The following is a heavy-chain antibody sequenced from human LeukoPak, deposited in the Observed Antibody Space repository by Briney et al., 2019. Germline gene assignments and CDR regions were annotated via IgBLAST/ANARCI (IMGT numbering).Heavy chain of an antibody. D-gene: IGHD3-3*01. CDR2: INPNSGGT. V-gene: IGHV1-2*02. J-gene: IGHJ4*02. CDR3: TRGQDDFGSGYSDY. Sequence: ASVKVSCKASGYTFTGYYMHWVRQAPGQGLEWMGWINPNSGGTNYAQKFQGRVTMTRDTSISTAYMELSRLRSDDTAVYYCTRGQDDFGSGYSDYWGQGTLVTVSS. CDR1: GYTFTGYY.